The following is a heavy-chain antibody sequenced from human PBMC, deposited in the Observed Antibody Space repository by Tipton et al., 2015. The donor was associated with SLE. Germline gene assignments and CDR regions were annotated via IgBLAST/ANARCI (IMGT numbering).Heavy chain of an antibody. CDR1: GGSISSYY. D-gene: IGHD3-16*01. Sequence: TLSLTCTVSGGSISSYYWSWIRQPPGKGLEWIGYIYYSGSTNYNPSLKSRVTISVDTSKNQFSLKPTSVTAADTAVYYCARGGTARTLLSWGQGTLVTVSS. J-gene: IGHJ4*02. CDR3: ARGGTARTLLS. V-gene: IGHV4-59*01. CDR2: IYYSGST.